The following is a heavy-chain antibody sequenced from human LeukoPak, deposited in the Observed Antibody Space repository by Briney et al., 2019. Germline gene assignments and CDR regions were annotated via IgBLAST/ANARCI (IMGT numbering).Heavy chain of an antibody. Sequence: GGSLRLSCAASGFTFSSYSMNWVRQAPGKGLEWVSYISSSSSTIYYADSVKGRFTISRDNAKNSLYLQMNSLRAEDTAVYYCAKDRRITMVRGVMDYWGQGTLVTVSS. V-gene: IGHV3-48*01. J-gene: IGHJ4*02. CDR2: ISSSSSTI. D-gene: IGHD3-10*01. CDR1: GFTFSSYS. CDR3: AKDRRITMVRGVMDY.